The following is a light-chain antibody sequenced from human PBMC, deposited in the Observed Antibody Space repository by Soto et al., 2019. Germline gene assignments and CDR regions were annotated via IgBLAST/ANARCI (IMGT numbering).Light chain of an antibody. Sequence: VFTQNPGTLSLSPGESATLSCRASQTVSITYLTWYQQKPGQAPRLLIYDASRRATGIPDRFSGSGSGTDFSLTISRLEPEDFAVYYCQHYDSARWTFGLGTKVDI. CDR2: DAS. CDR1: QTVSITY. CDR3: QHYDSARWT. V-gene: IGKV3-20*01. J-gene: IGKJ1*01.